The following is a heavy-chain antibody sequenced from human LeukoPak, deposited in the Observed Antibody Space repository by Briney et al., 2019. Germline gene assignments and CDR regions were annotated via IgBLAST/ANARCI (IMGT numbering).Heavy chain of an antibody. V-gene: IGHV1-24*01. CDR2: FDPEDGET. CDR1: GYTLTELS. J-gene: IGHJ6*03. D-gene: IGHD3-10*01. Sequence: GASVKVSCKVSGYTLTELSMHWVRQAPGKGLEWMGGFDPEDGETIYAQKFQGRVTMTEDTSTDTAYMELSSLRSEDTAVYYCATAPHRDYGSGSYPPYYMDVWGKGTTVTVSS. CDR3: ATAPHRDYGSGSYPPYYMDV.